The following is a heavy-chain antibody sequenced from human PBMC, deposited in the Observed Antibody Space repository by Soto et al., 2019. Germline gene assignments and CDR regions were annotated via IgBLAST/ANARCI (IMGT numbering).Heavy chain of an antibody. CDR2: ISDSGRT. J-gene: IGHJ6*03. CDR1: GFTFSSYA. D-gene: IGHD2-15*01. V-gene: IGHV3-23*01. CDR3: AKGGEGYCSGTSCLYHMDA. Sequence: EVQLLESGGGLVQPGGSRRLSCAASGFTFSSYAMSWVRQAPGKGLEWVSTISDSGRTYYADSVKGRFTISRDISKNTLYVQMSSLRAEDKAVYYCAKGGEGYCSGTSCLYHMDAWGKGTTVTVSS.